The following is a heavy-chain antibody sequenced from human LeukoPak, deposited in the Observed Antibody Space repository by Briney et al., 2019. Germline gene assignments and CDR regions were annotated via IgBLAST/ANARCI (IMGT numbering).Heavy chain of an antibody. J-gene: IGHJ3*02. V-gene: IGHV1-8*03. Sequence: GASVTVSCKASGYTFTSYDINWVRQATGQGLEWMGRMNPKSGNTGYAQKFQGRVTITRNTSISTAYMELSSLRSEDTAVYYCARAAFDDAFDTWGQGTMVTVSS. CDR1: GYTFTSYD. CDR2: MNPKSGNT. D-gene: IGHD3-9*01. CDR3: ARAAFDDAFDT.